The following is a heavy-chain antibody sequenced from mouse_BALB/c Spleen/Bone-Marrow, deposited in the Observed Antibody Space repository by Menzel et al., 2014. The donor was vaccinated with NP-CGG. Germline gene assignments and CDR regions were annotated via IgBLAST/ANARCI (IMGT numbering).Heavy chain of an antibody. J-gene: IGHJ1*01. V-gene: IGHV14-3*02. CDR1: GFNIKDTY. D-gene: IGHD1-1*01. Sequence: EVQLQQSGAELVKPGASVKLSCTASGFNIKDTYMYWVKERPEQGLEWIGRIDPANGNTKYDPKFQGKATITADTSSNTAYLQLSSLTSEDTAVYYCVYGRDWYFDVWGAGTTVTVSS. CDR2: IDPANGNT. CDR3: VYGRDWYFDV.